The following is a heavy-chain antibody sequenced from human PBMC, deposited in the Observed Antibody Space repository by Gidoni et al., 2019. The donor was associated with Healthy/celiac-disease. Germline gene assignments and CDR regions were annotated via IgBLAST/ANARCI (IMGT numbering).Heavy chain of an antibody. CDR3: ARDRSSSWLRSYYYYYYMDV. V-gene: IGHV3-33*01. D-gene: IGHD6-13*01. CDR2: IWYDGSNK. CDR1: GFTFSSYG. Sequence: QVQLVESGGGVVQPGRSLRLPCAASGFTFSSYGMHWVRQAPGKGLEWVAVIWYDGSNKYYADSVKGRFTISRDNSKNTLYLQMNSLRAEDTAVYYCARDRSSSWLRSYYYYYYMDVWGKGTTVTVSS. J-gene: IGHJ6*03.